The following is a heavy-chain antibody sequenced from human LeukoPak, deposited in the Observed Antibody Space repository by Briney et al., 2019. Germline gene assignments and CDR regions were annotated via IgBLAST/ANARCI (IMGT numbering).Heavy chain of an antibody. D-gene: IGHD4-17*01. CDR3: ARGFDGDYVPDVYYYGMDV. CDR2: IYYSGST. Sequence: SETLSLTCTVSGGSISSGDYYWSWIRQPPGKGLEWIGYIYYSGSTYYNPSLKSRVTIPVDTSKNQFSLKLSSVTAADTAVYYCARGFDGDYVPDVYYYGMDVWGQGTTVTVSS. V-gene: IGHV4-30-4*01. CDR1: GGSISSGDYY. J-gene: IGHJ6*02.